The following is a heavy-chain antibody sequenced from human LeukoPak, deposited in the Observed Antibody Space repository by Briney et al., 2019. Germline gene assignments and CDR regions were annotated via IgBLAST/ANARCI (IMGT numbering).Heavy chain of an antibody. V-gene: IGHV1-2*04. CDR3: ARGRFKGIVAMTYYFDY. CDR2: INPNSGGT. J-gene: IGHJ4*02. D-gene: IGHD5-12*01. Sequence: ASVKVSCKASGYTFTGYYMHWVRQAPGQGLEWMGWINPNSGGTNYAQKFQGWVTMTRDTSISTAYMELSRLRSDDTAVYYCARGRFKGIVAMTYYFDYWGQGTLVTVSS. CDR1: GYTFTGYY.